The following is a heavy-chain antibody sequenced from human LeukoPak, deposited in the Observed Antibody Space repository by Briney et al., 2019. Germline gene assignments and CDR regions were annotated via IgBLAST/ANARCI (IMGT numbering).Heavy chain of an antibody. CDR3: ARGFAYNYRYTFGY. CDR1: GGSISSYY. Sequence: SETLSLTCSVSGGSISSYYWSWIRQPPGKGLEWIGYVYSGSTDYNPSLRDRVTISVDTSKNQFSLKLSSVTAADTAMYYCARGFAYNYRYTFGYWGQGTLVTVSS. D-gene: IGHD1-1*01. CDR2: VYSGST. V-gene: IGHV4-59*01. J-gene: IGHJ4*02.